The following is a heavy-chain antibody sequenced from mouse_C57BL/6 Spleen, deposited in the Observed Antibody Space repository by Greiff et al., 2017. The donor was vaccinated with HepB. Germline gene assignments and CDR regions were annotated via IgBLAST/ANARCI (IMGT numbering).Heavy chain of an antibody. J-gene: IGHJ3*01. CDR1: GYTFTDYN. CDR2: INPNNGGT. V-gene: IGHV1-22*01. Sequence: VHVKQSGPELVKPGASVKMSCKASGYTFTDYNMHWVKQSHGKSLEWIGYINPNNGGTSYNQKFKGKATLTVNKSSSTAYMELRSLTSEDSAVCYSVKYVYINYFYWGQGTLVTVSA. CDR3: VKYVYINYFY. D-gene: IGHD2-5*01.